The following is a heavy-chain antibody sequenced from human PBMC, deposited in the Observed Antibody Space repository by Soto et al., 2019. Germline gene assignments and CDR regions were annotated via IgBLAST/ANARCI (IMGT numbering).Heavy chain of an antibody. CDR3: ARDEGVASGN. CDR1: GYTFSSSP. CDR2: INTANDDT. V-gene: IGHV1-3*04. J-gene: IGHJ4*02. D-gene: IGHD5-12*01. Sequence: GASVKVSCKASGYTFSSSPLHWVRQAPGQRPEWMGWINTANDDTKYSQKFQDRVTLTRDTSASTAYMEVSSLTPEDTAVYYCARDEGVASGNWGQGTLVTSP.